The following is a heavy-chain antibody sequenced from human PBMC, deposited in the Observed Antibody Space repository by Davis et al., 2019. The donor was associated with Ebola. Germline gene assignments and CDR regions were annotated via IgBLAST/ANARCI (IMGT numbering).Heavy chain of an antibody. CDR2: INPNSGGT. Sequence: ASVKVSCKASGYTFTGYYMHWVRQAPGQGLEWMGWINPNSGGTNYAQKLQGRVTMTRDTSLSTAYMELSRLRSDDTAVFYCARARGYSNYPFDFWGQGTLVTVSS. J-gene: IGHJ4*02. CDR1: GYTFTGYY. CDR3: ARARGYSNYPFDF. V-gene: IGHV1-2*02. D-gene: IGHD4-11*01.